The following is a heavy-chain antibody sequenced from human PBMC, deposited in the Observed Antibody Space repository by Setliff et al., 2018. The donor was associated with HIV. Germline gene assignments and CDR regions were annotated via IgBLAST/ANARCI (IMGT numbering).Heavy chain of an antibody. CDR2: IMPIFGTA. CDR1: GGSFSSYG. V-gene: IGHV1-69*13. J-gene: IGHJ4*02. CDR3: ARGVDGSYRKFFGN. Sequence: SVKVSCKASGGSFSSYGLSWVRQAPGQGLEWMGGIMPIFGTANYAQKFQGRVTIIAGASTNTVNMELSSLRSEDTAVYYCARGVDGSYRKFFGNWGQGTLVTVSS. D-gene: IGHD1-26*01.